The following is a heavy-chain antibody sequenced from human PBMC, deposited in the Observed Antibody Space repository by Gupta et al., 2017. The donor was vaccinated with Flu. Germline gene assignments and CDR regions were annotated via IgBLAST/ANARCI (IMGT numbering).Heavy chain of an antibody. V-gene: IGHV3-7*04. D-gene: IGHD2-15*01. CDR3: VRDQGLGVAHAWCSGGRCYWGHFDF. CDR2: INQDAREK. CDR1: GFNFNPYS. Sequence: EVQLVESGGDLVQPGGSLRLSCVASGFNFNPYSMNWVGQAPGKGLEWVANINQDAREKYYVDSVKGRCTVSRDNAKNSLYLQMNTLRAEDTAVYYCVRDQGLGVAHAWCSGGRCYWGHFDFWGQGAQVTVSS. J-gene: IGHJ4*02.